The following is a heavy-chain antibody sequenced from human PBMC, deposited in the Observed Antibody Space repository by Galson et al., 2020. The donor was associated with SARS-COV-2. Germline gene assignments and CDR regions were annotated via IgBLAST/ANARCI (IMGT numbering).Heavy chain of an antibody. V-gene: IGHV3-23*01. CDR3: AKSPERVSITVYVVSFPEHFDY. J-gene: IGHJ4*02. CDR2: ISGSGATT. D-gene: IGHD3-22*01. CDR1: GFTFTTYA. Sequence: TGGSLRLSCAASGFTFTTYAMSWVRQAPGKGLEWVATISGSGATTYYADSAKGRFTISKDNSKNTLNLQINSLRLEDTAVYYCAKSPERVSITVYVVSFPEHFDYWGPGTLVTFSS.